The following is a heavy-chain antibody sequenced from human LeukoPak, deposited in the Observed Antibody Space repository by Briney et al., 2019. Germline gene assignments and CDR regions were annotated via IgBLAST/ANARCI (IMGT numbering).Heavy chain of an antibody. V-gene: IGHV3-33*01. J-gene: IGHJ4*02. CDR2: IWYDGSNR. CDR3: ARGWELLPDY. Sequence: PGGSLRLSCAASGFTFSSYGMHWVRQAPGKGLEWVAVIWYDGSNRYYADSVKGRFTISRDNSKNMLYLQMNSLRAEDTAVYYCARGWELLPDYWGQGTLVTVSS. CDR1: GFTFSSYG. D-gene: IGHD1-26*01.